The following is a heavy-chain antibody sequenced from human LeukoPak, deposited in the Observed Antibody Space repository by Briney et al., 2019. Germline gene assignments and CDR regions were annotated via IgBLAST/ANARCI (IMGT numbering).Heavy chain of an antibody. CDR2: IYYSGST. Sequence: SETLSLTCTVSGGSISSSSYYWGWIRQPPGKGLEWIGSIYYSGSTYYNLSLKSRVTISVDTSKNQFSLKLSSVTAADTAVYYCARTTVTQDTYYFDYWGQGTLVTVSS. D-gene: IGHD4-11*01. J-gene: IGHJ4*02. CDR1: GGSISSSSYY. V-gene: IGHV4-39*07. CDR3: ARTTVTQDTYYFDY.